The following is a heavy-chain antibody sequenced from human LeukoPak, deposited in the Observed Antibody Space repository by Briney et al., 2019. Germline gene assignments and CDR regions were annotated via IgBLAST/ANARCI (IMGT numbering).Heavy chain of an antibody. V-gene: IGHV4-59*01. D-gene: IGHD4-11*01. CDR1: GGSIRSFC. J-gene: IGHJ4*02. Sequence: SETLSLTCTVSGGSIRSFCWTWIRQTSGKGLDWIGHFCSSGTTTYNPSLKSRVTMSLDASKNEFSLKLRSVTAADTAVYYCARGAYSNYLSVGYWGQGILVTVSS. CDR2: FCSSGTT. CDR3: ARGAYSNYLSVGY.